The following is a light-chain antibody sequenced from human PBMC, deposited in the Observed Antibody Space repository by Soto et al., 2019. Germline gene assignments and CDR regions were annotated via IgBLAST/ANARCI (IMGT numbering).Light chain of an antibody. CDR2: AAS. CDR1: QDIRSW. CDR3: QQAKSPGA. J-gene: IGKJ1*01. Sequence: DIQMTQSPSYVSASIGDRVTISCRASQDIRSWLARYQQKPGKAPKLLLYAASSLQRGVPSRFSGSGSGTNFTLTISSLQAEDFATYYCQQAKSPGAFGQGSKV. V-gene: IGKV1D-12*01.